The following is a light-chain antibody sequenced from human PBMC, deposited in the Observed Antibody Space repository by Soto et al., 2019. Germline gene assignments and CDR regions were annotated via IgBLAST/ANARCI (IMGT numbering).Light chain of an antibody. CDR1: QAISNY. CDR3: QPWPATPLT. V-gene: IGKV1-39*01. Sequence: DIQMTQSPSFLSASVGDRVTITCRASQAISNYLNWYQQRPGKAPNLLIFGAKTLQSGVPSRFSGSGYGTDLPLTIPPPQPEDFGNFYCQPWPATPLTLGQGTRLDI. CDR2: GAK. J-gene: IGKJ5*01.